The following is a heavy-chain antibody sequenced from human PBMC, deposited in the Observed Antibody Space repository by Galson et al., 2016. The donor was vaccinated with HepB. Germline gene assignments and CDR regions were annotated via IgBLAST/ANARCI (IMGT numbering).Heavy chain of an antibody. Sequence: LRLSCAASGFAFSSYAMSWVRQAPGKGLEWVSGISDSGGTTYYADSVKGRFTISRDNSKNTLYLQMNSLRAEDTAVYYCAKGGGGSSSWQKYYYYYYMDVWGKGTTVTVSS. CDR1: GFAFSSYA. CDR3: AKGGGGSSSWQKYYYYYYMDV. D-gene: IGHD6-13*01. CDR2: ISDSGGTT. V-gene: IGHV3-23*01. J-gene: IGHJ6*03.